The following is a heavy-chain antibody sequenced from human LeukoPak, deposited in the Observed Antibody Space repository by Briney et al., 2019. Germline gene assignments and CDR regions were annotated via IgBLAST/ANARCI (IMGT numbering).Heavy chain of an antibody. J-gene: IGHJ4*02. Sequence: PGGSLRLSCAASGFTFDDYGMSWVRQAPGKGLEWVSGINWNGGSTGYADSVKGRFTISRDNAKNSLYLQMNSLRAEDTAVYYCARDGFRYYYDSSGYYFDYWGQGTLVTVSS. CDR2: INWNGGST. CDR1: GFTFDDYG. CDR3: ARDGFRYYYDSSGYYFDY. V-gene: IGHV3-20*04. D-gene: IGHD3-22*01.